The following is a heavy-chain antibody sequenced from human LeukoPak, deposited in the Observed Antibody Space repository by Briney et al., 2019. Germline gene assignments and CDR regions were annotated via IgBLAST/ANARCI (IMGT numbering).Heavy chain of an antibody. J-gene: IGHJ4*02. D-gene: IGHD6-13*01. CDR2: ISYDGSNK. CDR1: GFTFSSYA. Sequence: GGSLRLSCAASGFTFSSYAMQWVGQAPGKGLEWVAVISYDGSNKYYADFVKGRFTISRDNSKNTLYLQMNSLRAEDTAVYYCARGIAAAGTQPPDYWGQGTLVTVSS. CDR3: ARGIAAAGTQPPDY. V-gene: IGHV3-30-3*01.